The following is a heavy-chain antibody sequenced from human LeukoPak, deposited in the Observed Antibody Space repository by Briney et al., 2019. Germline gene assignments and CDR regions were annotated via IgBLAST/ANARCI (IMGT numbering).Heavy chain of an antibody. CDR1: GGSISSYY. CDR2: IYYSGST. CDR3: ARGRYYYDSSGPLGDAFDI. Sequence: SETLSLTCTVSGGSISSYYWGWIRQPPGKGLEWIGYIYYSGSTNYNPSLKSRVTISVDTSKNQFSLKLSSVTAADTAVYYCARGRYYYDSSGPLGDAFDIWGQGTMVTVSS. J-gene: IGHJ3*02. D-gene: IGHD3-22*01. V-gene: IGHV4-59*12.